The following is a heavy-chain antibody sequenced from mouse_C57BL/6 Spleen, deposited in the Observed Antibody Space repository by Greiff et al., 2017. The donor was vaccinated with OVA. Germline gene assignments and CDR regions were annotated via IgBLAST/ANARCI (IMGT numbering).Heavy chain of an antibody. V-gene: IGHV1-26*01. Sequence: VQLQQSGPELVKPGASVKISCKASGYTFTDYYMNWVKQSHGKSLEWIGDINPNNGGTSYNQKFKGTATLTVDKSSSTAYMELRSLTSEDSAVYYCSLITTVVADFDYWGQGTTLTVSS. D-gene: IGHD1-1*01. CDR3: SLITTVVADFDY. CDR2: INPNNGGT. CDR1: GYTFTDYY. J-gene: IGHJ2*01.